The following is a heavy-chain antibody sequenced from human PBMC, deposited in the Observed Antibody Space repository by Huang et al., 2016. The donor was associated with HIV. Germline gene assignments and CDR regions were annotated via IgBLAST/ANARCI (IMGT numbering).Heavy chain of an antibody. D-gene: IGHD2-15*01. J-gene: IGHJ4*02. CDR2: ITSSINSK. CDR1: GFTFGDFN. CDR3: ARESCSGGTCYLFDF. V-gene: IGHV3-48*01. Sequence: EVQLVESGGGLVQPGRCLRSSCAASGFTFGDFNLTWVRQAPVMWLWLLYFITSSINSKVYADSVRGRFSISRDNARTSLYLQLNSLRVDDTAVYYCARESCSGGTCYLFDFWGQGVLVTVSS.